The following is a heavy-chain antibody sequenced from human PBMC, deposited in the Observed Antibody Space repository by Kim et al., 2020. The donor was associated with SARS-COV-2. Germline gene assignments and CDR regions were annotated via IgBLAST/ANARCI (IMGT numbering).Heavy chain of an antibody. CDR2: IYTSGST. D-gene: IGHD2-15*01. J-gene: IGHJ4*02. V-gene: IGHV4-61*02. CDR3: ARVRGYCSGGSCFRFFDY. CDR1: GGSISSGSYY. Sequence: SETLSLTCTVSGGSISSGSYYWSWIRQPAGKGLEWIGRIYTSGSTNYNPSLKSRVTISVDTSKNQFSLKLSSVTAADTSVYYCARVRGYCSGGSCFRFFDYWGQGTLVTVSS.